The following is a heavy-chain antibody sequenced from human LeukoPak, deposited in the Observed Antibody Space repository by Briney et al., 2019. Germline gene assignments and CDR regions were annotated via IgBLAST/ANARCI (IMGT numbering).Heavy chain of an antibody. J-gene: IGHJ4*02. CDR2: IRSKAYGGTT. D-gene: IGHD3-3*01. V-gene: IGHV3-49*04. Sequence: GGSLRLSCTASGFTFGDYAMSWVRQAPGKGLEWVGFIRSKAYGGTTEYAASVKGRFTISRDDSKSIAYLQMNSLKTEDTAVYYCTRDLYYDFWSGFDYWGQGTLFTVSS. CDR3: TRDLYYDFWSGFDY. CDR1: GFTFGDYA.